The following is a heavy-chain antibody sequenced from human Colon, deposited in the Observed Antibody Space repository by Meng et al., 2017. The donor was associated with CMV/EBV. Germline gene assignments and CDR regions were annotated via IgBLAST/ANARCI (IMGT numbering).Heavy chain of an antibody. CDR2: IYTGGST. V-gene: IGHV3-53*01. J-gene: IGHJ6*02. CDR3: ARDRTGSGMDV. D-gene: IGHD1-1*01. CDR1: GFIVSSKY. Sequence: GESLKISWAVSGFIVSSKYMTWVRQAPGKGLEWLSIIYTGGSTSYADSVKGRFTISRDISTNTLFLQMNSLRAEDTAVYYCARDRTGSGMDVWGQGTTVTVSS.